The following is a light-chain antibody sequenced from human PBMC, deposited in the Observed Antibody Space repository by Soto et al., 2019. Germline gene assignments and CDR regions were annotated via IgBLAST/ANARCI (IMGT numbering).Light chain of an antibody. V-gene: IGLV1-44*01. CDR1: NSNIGSNA. Sequence: QAVVTQPPSASGTPGQRVTISCSGSNSNIGSNAVNWYQHLPGTAPKLLISSDNQGPSGVPDRFSGSKSGTSASLAISGLQSEDEADYYCAAWDDSLNAVLFGGGTKLTVL. CDR2: SDN. J-gene: IGLJ2*01. CDR3: AAWDDSLNAVL.